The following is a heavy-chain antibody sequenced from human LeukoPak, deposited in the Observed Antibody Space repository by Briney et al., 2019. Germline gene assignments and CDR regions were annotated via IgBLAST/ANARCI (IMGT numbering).Heavy chain of an antibody. CDR1: GCTFSSYG. CDR2: IRYDGSNK. CDR3: AKDSRRDGKIDY. Sequence: GGSLRLSCAASGCTFSSYGMHWVRQAPGKGLEWVAFIRYDGSNKYYADSVKGQFTISRDNSKNTLYLQMNSLRAEDTAVYYCAKDSRRDGKIDYWGQGTLVTVSS. D-gene: IGHD5-24*01. V-gene: IGHV3-30*02. J-gene: IGHJ4*02.